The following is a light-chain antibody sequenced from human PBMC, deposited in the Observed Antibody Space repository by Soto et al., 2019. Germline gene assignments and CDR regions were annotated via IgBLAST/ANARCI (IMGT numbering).Light chain of an antibody. CDR2: HAS. V-gene: IGKV1-39*01. Sequence: DVQMTQSPSTLSASVGDRVTITCRASQSINNLLAWYQLKPWKAPKLLIYHASNLETGVPSRFSGSGSGTDFTLTISSLQPEDFATYYCQQSYSTPGTFGQGTLLEV. CDR1: QSINNL. J-gene: IGKJ5*01. CDR3: QQSYSTPGT.